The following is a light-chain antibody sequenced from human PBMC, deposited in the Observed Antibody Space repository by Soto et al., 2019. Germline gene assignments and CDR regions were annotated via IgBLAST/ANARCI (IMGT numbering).Light chain of an antibody. CDR2: DAS. CDR1: QSVSSY. J-gene: IGKJ4*01. V-gene: IGKV3-11*01. Sequence: EIVLTQSPATLSLSPGERATLSCRASQSVSSYLAWYQQKPGQAPRLLIYDASNRATGVPARFSGSGSGTDFTLTITSLEPEDLAVYYCQQRSNWLPVTFGGGTKVEIK. CDR3: QQRSNWLPVT.